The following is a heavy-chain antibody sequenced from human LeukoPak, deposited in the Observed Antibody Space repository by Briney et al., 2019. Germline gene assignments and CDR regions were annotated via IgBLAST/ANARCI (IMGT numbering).Heavy chain of an antibody. J-gene: IGHJ4*02. CDR2: MYTGGTT. D-gene: IGHD3-16*01. V-gene: IGHV3-53*01. CDR3: AKDEATSGGGLAS. CDR1: GFTVSGTH. Sequence: GGSLRLSCAASGFTVSGTHMSWVRQAPGKGLEWVSAMYTGGTTYYADSVKGRFTIDRDNSRNTLFLHMSSLRADDTAVYYCAKDEATSGGGLASWGQGTLVTVSS.